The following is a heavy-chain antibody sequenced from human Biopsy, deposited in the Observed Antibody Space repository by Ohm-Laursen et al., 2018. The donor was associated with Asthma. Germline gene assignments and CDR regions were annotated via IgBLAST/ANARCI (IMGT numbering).Heavy chain of an antibody. CDR1: GGTFNTYV. V-gene: IGHV1-69*01. D-gene: IGHD2-2*01. CDR2: INSVFGTT. CDR3: ARKAGSCISRTCYSLDF. Sequence: SSVKVSCKSLGGTFNTYVIGWVRQAPGQGLEWMGGINSVFGTTTYPQKFQDRVTITADDSTSTIYMELSSLRSEDTTVYYCARKAGSCISRTCYSLDFWGQGTLVTVSS. J-gene: IGHJ4*02.